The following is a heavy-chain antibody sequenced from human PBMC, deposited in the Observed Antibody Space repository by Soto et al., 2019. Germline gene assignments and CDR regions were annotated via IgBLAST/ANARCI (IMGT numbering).Heavy chain of an antibody. CDR2: IFHTGGT. V-gene: IGHV4-61*01. J-gene: IGHJ5*02. CDR1: GGSVSSGSYY. D-gene: IGHD1-26*01. Sequence: PSETLSLTCTVSGGSVSSGSYYWTWIRQSPGKAPEWIGYIFHTGGTSYNPSLKSRVSISVDTSKNQFSLNVTSVSAADTAVYYCVRDRLAYFEIVGFDTWGQGTRGTVSA. CDR3: VRDRLAYFEIVGFDT.